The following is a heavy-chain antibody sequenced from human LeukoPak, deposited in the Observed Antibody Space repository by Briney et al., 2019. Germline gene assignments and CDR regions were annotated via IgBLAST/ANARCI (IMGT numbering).Heavy chain of an antibody. CDR3: ARDGGITMIVDSDNDAFDI. CDR2: ISSSGSTI. CDR1: GFTFSDYY. Sequence: GGSLRLSCAASGFTFSDYYMSWIRQAPGKGLEWVSYISSSGSTIYYADSVKGRFTISRDNAKNSLYLQMNSLRAEDTAVYYCARDGGITMIVDSDNDAFDIWGQGTMVTVSS. J-gene: IGHJ3*02. D-gene: IGHD3-22*01. V-gene: IGHV3-11*01.